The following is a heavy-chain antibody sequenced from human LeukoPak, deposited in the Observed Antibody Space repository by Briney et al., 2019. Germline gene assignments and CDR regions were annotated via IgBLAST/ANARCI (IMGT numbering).Heavy chain of an antibody. Sequence: GGSLRLSCAASGFTFSSYGMHWVRQAPGKGLEWVAFIRYDGSYKNYADSVKGRLTISRDNSKNILYLQMNSLRAEDTAVYYCAKDQGVTTASDYWGQGTLVTVSS. J-gene: IGHJ4*02. V-gene: IGHV3-30*02. CDR3: AKDQGVTTASDY. D-gene: IGHD1-26*01. CDR2: IRYDGSYK. CDR1: GFTFSSYG.